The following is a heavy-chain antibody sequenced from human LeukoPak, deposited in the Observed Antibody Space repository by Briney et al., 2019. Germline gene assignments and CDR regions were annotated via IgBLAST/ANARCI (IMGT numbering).Heavy chain of an antibody. CDR3: AGLIRVVGPTSGFDP. CDR2: ISSSGNTI. D-gene: IGHD2-2*01. J-gene: IGHJ5*02. V-gene: IGHV3-11*01. CDR1: GFTFSDYY. Sequence: GGSLRLSCAASGFTFSDYYMNWIRQAPGKGLEWVSYISSSGNTIYYADSVKGRFTISRDNAKNSLFLQMNSLRAEDTAVYYCAGLIRVVGPTSGFDPWGQGTLVTVSS.